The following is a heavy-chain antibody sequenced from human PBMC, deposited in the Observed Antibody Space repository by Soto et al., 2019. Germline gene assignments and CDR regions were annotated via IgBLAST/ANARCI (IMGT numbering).Heavy chain of an antibody. CDR3: AKDHNSGWYPQTSYFDY. CDR1: GFTFSSYD. D-gene: IGHD6-19*01. Sequence: GGSLRLSCAASGFTFSSYDMSWVRQAPGKGLEWVSGISGRGESTYYADSVKGRFTISRDNSKNTLYLQMNSLRAEDTAVYYCAKDHNSGWYPQTSYFDYWGQGTLVTVSS. CDR2: ISGRGEST. J-gene: IGHJ4*02. V-gene: IGHV3-23*01.